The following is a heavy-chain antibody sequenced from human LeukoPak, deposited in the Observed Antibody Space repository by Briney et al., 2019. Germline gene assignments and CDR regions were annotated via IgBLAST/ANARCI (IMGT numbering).Heavy chain of an antibody. CDR1: GYSFSSYW. V-gene: IGHV5-51*01. J-gene: IGHJ6*03. CDR2: IFPGDSDT. CDR3: ARYNNYYYYMDV. D-gene: IGHD1-1*01. Sequence: GESLKISCKGSGYSFSSYWIAWVRQMPGKGLEWMGSIFPGDSDTRYSPSFQGQVTISADKSISSAYLQWSSLKASDTAMYYCARYNNYYYYMDVWGKGTTVTVSS.